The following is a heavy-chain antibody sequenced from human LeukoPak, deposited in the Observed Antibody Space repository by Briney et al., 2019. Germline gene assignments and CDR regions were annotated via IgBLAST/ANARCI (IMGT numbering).Heavy chain of an antibody. D-gene: IGHD1-26*01. CDR3: AKDRLGRTPYYFDY. V-gene: IGHV3-30*18. J-gene: IGHJ4*02. CDR2: ISYDGSNK. CDR1: EFTFSSYG. Sequence: GRSLRLSCAASEFTFSSYGMHWVRQAPGKGLEWVAVISYDGSNKYYADSVKGRFTISRDNSKNTLYLQMNSLRAEDTAVYYCAKDRLGRTPYYFDYWGQGTLVTVSS.